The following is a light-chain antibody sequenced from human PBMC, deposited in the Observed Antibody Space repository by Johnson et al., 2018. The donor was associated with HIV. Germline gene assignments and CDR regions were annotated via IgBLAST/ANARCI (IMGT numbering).Light chain of an antibody. Sequence: QSVLTQPPSVSAAPGQKVTISCSGSSSDIGNNYVSWYQQLPGTAPKLLIYDNNKRPSGIPDRFSGSKSGTSATLGITGLQTGDEADYYCETWDSSLSSVFGTGIKVTVL. V-gene: IGLV1-51*01. CDR1: SSDIGNNY. CDR2: DNN. J-gene: IGLJ1*01. CDR3: ETWDSSLSSV.